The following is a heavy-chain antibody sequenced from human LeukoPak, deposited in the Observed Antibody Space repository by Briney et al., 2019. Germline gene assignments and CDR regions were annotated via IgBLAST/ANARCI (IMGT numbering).Heavy chain of an antibody. D-gene: IGHD5-24*01. CDR3: ARGQWLQFDVFDI. V-gene: IGHV3-7*04. Sequence: TGGSLRLSCAASGFTFSSYWMSWVRQAPGKGREWVANIKQDGSEKYYVDSVKGRFTISRDNAKNSLYLQMNRLRAEDTAVYYCARGQWLQFDVFDIWGQGTMVTVSS. CDR2: IKQDGSEK. CDR1: GFTFSSYW. J-gene: IGHJ3*02.